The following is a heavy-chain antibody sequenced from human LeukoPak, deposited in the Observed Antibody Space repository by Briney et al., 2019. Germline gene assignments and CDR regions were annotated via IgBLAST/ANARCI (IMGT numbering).Heavy chain of an antibody. D-gene: IGHD5-18*01. CDR3: ASLGYSYGRGWFDP. CDR2: IYYSGST. V-gene: IGHV4-59*02. Sequence: PSEILSLTCTVSGGSVSSSYWSWIRQAPGKGLEWIGYIYYSGSTNYNPSLKSRVTISVDTSKKQFSLKVSSVTAADTAVYYCASLGYSYGRGWFDPWGQGTLVTVSA. J-gene: IGHJ5*02. CDR1: GGSVSSSY.